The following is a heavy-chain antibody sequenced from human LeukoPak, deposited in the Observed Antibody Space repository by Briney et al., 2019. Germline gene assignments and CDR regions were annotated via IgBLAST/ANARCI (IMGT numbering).Heavy chain of an antibody. CDR3: ARDQGRYQLLFKVYYYYMDV. Sequence: SETLSLTCAVYGGSFSGYYWSWIRQPPGKGLEWIGEINHSGSTNYNPSLKSRVTISVDTSKNQFSLKLSSVTAADTAVYYCARDQGRYQLLFKVYYYYMDVWGKGTTVTVSS. D-gene: IGHD2-2*01. J-gene: IGHJ6*03. V-gene: IGHV4-34*01. CDR1: GGSFSGYY. CDR2: INHSGST.